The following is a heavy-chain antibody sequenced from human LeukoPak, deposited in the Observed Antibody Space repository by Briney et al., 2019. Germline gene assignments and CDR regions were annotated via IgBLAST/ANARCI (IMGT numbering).Heavy chain of an antibody. J-gene: IGHJ5*02. V-gene: IGHV1-69*01. D-gene: IGHD4-17*01. CDR2: IIPIFGTA. CDR3: ARSYGDYVDWFDP. CDR1: GGTFSSYA. Sequence: GSSVKVSCKASGGTFSSYAISWMRQAPGQGLEWMGGIIPIFGTANYAQKFQGRVTITADESTSTAYMELSSLRSEDTAVYYCARSYGDYVDWFDPWGQGTLVTVSS.